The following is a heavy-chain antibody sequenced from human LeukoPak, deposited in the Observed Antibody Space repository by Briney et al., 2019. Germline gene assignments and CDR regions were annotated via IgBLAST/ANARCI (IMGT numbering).Heavy chain of an antibody. V-gene: IGHV3-23*01. D-gene: IGHD4-17*01. CDR2: ISASGDPGT. Sequence: GGSLSLSCAASGFTFSDYSMTWVRQAPGGGLQFVSIISASGDPGTYNTDAVRGRFTISRDNSKNTLYLQMNSLGAEDTARYYCARGSSTLTRHLDYWGQGTPVTVSS. J-gene: IGHJ4*02. CDR3: ARGSSTLTRHLDY. CDR1: GFTFSDYS.